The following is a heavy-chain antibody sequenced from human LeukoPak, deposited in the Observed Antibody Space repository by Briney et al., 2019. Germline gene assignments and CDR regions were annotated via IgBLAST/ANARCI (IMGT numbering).Heavy chain of an antibody. Sequence: PSETLSLTCAVXXVSXSSTEWXXXXRXXXXXXXXXIGEIHRDGRTRYSPSLTSRVSMSIDYSKNQFSLKVSSVTAADTAIXYCGKTDIWFNPIDYWGPGSLVIVSS. V-gene: IGHV4-4*02. CDR2: IHRDGRT. J-gene: IGHJ4*02. CDR3: GKTDIWFNPIDY. CDR1: XVSXSSTEW. D-gene: IGHD3-9*01.